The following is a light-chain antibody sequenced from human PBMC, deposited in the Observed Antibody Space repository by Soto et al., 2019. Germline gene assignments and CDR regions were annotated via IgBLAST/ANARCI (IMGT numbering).Light chain of an antibody. CDR1: QSVSS. CDR2: GAS. J-gene: IGKJ1*01. Sequence: EIVLTQSPGTLSLSPGERATLSCRASQSVSSLAWYQQKPGQAPRLLIYGASSRATGIPDRFSGSGSGTDFTLTISRLETEDFAGYYCQQYGTSPRTFGQGTKVEIK. CDR3: QQYGTSPRT. V-gene: IGKV3-20*01.